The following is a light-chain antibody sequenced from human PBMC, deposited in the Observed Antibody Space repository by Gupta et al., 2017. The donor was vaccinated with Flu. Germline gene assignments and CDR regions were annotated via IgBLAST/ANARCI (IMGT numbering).Light chain of an antibody. J-gene: IGLJ1*01. CDR1: TSNIGSNT. Sequence: STSNIGSNTVNWYQQLPGTAPKLLIYSDYQRPSGVPDRFSASKSGTSASLAISGLQSEDEADYYCAAWDLSLSVYGFGTGTKVTVL. V-gene: IGLV1-44*01. CDR2: SDY. CDR3: AAWDLSLSVYG.